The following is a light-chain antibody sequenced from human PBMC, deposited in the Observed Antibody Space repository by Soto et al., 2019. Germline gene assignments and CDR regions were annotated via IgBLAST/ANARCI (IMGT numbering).Light chain of an antibody. CDR1: SSDVGGYSY. CDR3: SSYTSSSTLMV. J-gene: IGLJ2*01. V-gene: IGLV2-14*01. CDR2: DVS. Sequence: QSALTQPASVSGSPGQSITISCTGTSSDVGGYSYVSWYQQHPGKAPKLMIYDVSNRPSGVSNRFSGSKSGNTASLTNSGLQAEDEADYYCSSYTSSSTLMVFGGVTKVTVL.